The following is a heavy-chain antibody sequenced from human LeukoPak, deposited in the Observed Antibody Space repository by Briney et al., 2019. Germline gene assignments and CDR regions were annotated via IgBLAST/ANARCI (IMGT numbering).Heavy chain of an antibody. CDR1: GFTVSSNY. Sequence: GGSLRLSCAASGFTVSSNYMSWVRQAPGKGLEWVSVIYSGGSTYYADSVKGRFTISRDNSKNTLYLQMNSLRAEDTAVYYCARVGQLVPYYYYMNIWGKGTTVTVSS. CDR2: IYSGGST. J-gene: IGHJ6*03. D-gene: IGHD6-6*01. CDR3: ARVGQLVPYYYYMNI. V-gene: IGHV3-66*02.